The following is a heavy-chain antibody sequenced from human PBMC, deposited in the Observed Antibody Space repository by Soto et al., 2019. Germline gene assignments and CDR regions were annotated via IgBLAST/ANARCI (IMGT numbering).Heavy chain of an antibody. CDR1: GFSLSTSGVG. Sequence: QITLKESGPTLVKPTQTLTLTCTFSGFSLSTSGVGVGWIRQPPGKALEWLALIYCDDDKRHSPSLKSRLTITKDTSKHQVVLTMTIRDPVDTATYYRAHRLAVVVPAARGGCFAPWGQGSLVTVSS. J-gene: IGHJ5*02. D-gene: IGHD2-2*01. CDR2: IYCDDDK. V-gene: IGHV2-5*02. CDR3: AHRLAVVVPAARGGCFAP.